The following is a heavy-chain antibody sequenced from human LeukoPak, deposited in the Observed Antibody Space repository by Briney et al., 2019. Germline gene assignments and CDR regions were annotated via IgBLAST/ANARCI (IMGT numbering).Heavy chain of an antibody. CDR1: GFTFSSHA. V-gene: IGHV3-23*01. D-gene: IGHD3-3*01. J-gene: IGHJ6*02. Sequence: GGSLRLSCAASGFTFSSHAMGWVRQAPGKGLEWVASITGSGASTYYGDSVKGRFTISRDNSKNTLYLQMNRLRAEHTAVYYCAKDGGGSLEWLPPMDVWGQGTTVTVSS. CDR2: ITGSGAST. CDR3: AKDGGGSLEWLPPMDV.